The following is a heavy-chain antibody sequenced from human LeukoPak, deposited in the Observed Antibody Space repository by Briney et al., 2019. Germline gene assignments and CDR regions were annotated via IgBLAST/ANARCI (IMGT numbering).Heavy chain of an antibody. CDR2: IGGSGGST. Sequence: PGGSLRLSCAASGFTFSSYAMSCVRQAPGKGLEWVSAIGGSGGSTYYADSVKGRFTISRDNSKNTLYLQMNSLRAEDTALYYCAKDRGYYYDSSGYFEYWGQGTLVTVSS. V-gene: IGHV3-23*01. J-gene: IGHJ4*02. CDR3: AKDRGYYYDSSGYFEY. CDR1: GFTFSSYA. D-gene: IGHD3-22*01.